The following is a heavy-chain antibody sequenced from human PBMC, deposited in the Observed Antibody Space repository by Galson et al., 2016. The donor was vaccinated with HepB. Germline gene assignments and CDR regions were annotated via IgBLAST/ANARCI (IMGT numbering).Heavy chain of an antibody. CDR2: ITSSGGYT. V-gene: IGHV3-11*06. J-gene: IGHJ4*02. CDR1: GFTFSDYY. CDR3: ARDRVNY. Sequence: SLRLSCAASGFTFSDYYMSWIRQAPGKGLEWVSYITSSGGYTHYADSVKGRFTISRDNAKNSLYLKMDSLRAEDTAMYYCARDRVNYWGQGTLVTVSS.